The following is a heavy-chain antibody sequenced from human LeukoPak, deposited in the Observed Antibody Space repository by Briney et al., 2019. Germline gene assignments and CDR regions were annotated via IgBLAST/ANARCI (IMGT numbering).Heavy chain of an antibody. V-gene: IGHV1-2*02. D-gene: IGHD5-18*01. CDR2: INPNSGGT. CDR3: AKGGFSYPNWFVP. Sequence: ASVKVSCKASGYTFTGYYLHWVRQAPGQGLEWMGWINPNSGGTNYAQKFQGRVTMTRDTSISTAYMELSRLRSDDTAVYYCAKGGFSYPNWFVPWGQGTLVTVSS. CDR1: GYTFTGYY. J-gene: IGHJ5*02.